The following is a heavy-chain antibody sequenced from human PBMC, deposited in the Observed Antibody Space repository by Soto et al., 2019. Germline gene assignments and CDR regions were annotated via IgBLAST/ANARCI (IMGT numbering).Heavy chain of an antibody. CDR2: FDPEDGET. J-gene: IGHJ4*02. CDR1: GYTLTELY. V-gene: IGHV1-24*01. D-gene: IGHD4-17*01. CDR3: ATDLRCQELDY. Sequence: AAVKVSYKVSGYTLTELYMHWVRQAPGKGLEWMGGFDPEDGETIYEQKFQGRVTMTEDTSTDTAYMELSSLRSEDTAVYYWATDLRCQELDYWCQGTLVT.